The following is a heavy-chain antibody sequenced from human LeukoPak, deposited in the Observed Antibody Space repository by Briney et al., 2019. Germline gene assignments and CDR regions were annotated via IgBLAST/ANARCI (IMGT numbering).Heavy chain of an antibody. CDR3: ARISTNYYYYGMDV. D-gene: IGHD1-1*01. V-gene: IGHV1-8*01. J-gene: IGHJ6*02. CDR2: MNPNSGTT. CDR1: GYTFTSYD. Sequence: ASVKVSCKASGYTFTSYDINWGRPATGQGLEWMGWMNPNSGTTGYAQKFQGRVTMTRKTSISTAYMELSSLRAEDTAVYHCARISTNYYYYGMDVWGQGTTVTVSS.